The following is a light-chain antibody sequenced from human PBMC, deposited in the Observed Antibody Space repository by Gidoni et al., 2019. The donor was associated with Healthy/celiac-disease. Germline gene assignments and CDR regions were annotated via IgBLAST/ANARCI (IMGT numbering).Light chain of an antibody. CDR2: DAS. V-gene: IGKV3-11*01. CDR3: QQRSNWLT. CDR1: QSVSSY. J-gene: IGKJ4*01. Sequence: EIVLTQSPATLSLSPGERATLSCRASQSVSSYLAWYQQKPGQAPRLLIYDASNRATCIPARFSGSGSGTDFTLTISSLEPEDFAVYHCQQRSNWLTFGGGTKVEIK.